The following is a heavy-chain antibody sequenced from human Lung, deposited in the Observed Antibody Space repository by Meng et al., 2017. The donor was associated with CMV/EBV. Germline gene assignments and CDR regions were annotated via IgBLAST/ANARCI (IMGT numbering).Heavy chain of an antibody. CDR3: ATFKQQPVGGTYWYSDL. Sequence: LSLTCXASGLTVSGNDMTWVRQAPGKGLEWVSLIHRDGNTYYGDSVKGRFTSSRDNSMNTLYLQMNSLKTEDTAVYYCATFKQQPVGGTYWYSDLWGRGTLV. J-gene: IGHJ2*01. CDR2: IHRDGNT. D-gene: IGHD6-13*01. CDR1: GLTVSGND. V-gene: IGHV3-66*02.